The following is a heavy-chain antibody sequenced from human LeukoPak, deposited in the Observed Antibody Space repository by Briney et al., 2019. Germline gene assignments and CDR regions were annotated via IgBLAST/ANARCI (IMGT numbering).Heavy chain of an antibody. V-gene: IGHV4-59*08. CDR1: GGSFSTYY. D-gene: IGHD5-24*01. CDR2: IYYSGST. Sequence: SETLSLTCTVSGGSFSTYYWSWIRQPPGKGLEWIGYIYYSGSTNYNPSLKSRVTISIDTTKNQFSLKLTSVTAADTAVYYCARRDDYPHYFDYWGQGTLVTVSS. J-gene: IGHJ4*02. CDR3: ARRDDYPHYFDY.